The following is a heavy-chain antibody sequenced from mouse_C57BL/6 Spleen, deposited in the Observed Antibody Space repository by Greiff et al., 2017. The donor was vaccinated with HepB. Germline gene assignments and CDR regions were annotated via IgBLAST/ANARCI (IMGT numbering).Heavy chain of an antibody. Sequence: QVQLKHSGPELVKPGASVKISCKASGYAFSSSWMNWVKQRPGKGLEWIGRIYPGDGDTNYNGKFKGKATLTADKSSSTAYMQLSSLTSEDSAVYFCARWGYYGSSYYFDYWGQGTTLTVSS. V-gene: IGHV1-82*01. D-gene: IGHD1-1*01. CDR3: ARWGYYGSSYYFDY. J-gene: IGHJ2*01. CDR1: GYAFSSSW. CDR2: IYPGDGDT.